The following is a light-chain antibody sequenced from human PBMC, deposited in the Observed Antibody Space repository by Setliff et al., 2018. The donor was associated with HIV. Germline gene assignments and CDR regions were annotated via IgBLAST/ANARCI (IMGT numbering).Light chain of an antibody. V-gene: IGLV2-23*01. CDR3: CSHAGSNTYV. J-gene: IGLJ1*01. Sequence: QSVLTQPASVSGSPGQSITISCTGTSSDVGTYNFVSLYQQFPGKAPKLMIYEGSKRPSGVSNRFSASNSGNTASLTISGLQAEDEADYYCCSHAGSNTYVFGVGTKVTV. CDR1: SSDVGTYNF. CDR2: EGS.